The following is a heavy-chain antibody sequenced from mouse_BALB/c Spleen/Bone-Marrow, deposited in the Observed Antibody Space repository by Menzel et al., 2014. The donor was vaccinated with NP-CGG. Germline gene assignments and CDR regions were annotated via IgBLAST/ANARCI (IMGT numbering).Heavy chain of an antibody. Sequence: VQLQQSGAELAKPGASVKMSCRASGYTFPNYWMHWVKQRPGQGLEWIGYINPSTGYTDYNQKFKDKATLTADKSSSTAYMQLSSLTSVDSAVYYCARSWGAMDYWGQGTSVTVSS. CDR3: ARSWGAMDY. J-gene: IGHJ4*01. CDR2: INPSTGYT. V-gene: IGHV1-7*01. CDR1: GYTFPNYW.